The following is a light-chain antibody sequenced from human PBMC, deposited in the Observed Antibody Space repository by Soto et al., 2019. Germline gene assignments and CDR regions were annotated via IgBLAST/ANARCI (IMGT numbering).Light chain of an antibody. V-gene: IGKV3-11*01. J-gene: IGKJ5*01. CDR2: DAS. Sequence: EIVLTQSPATLSLSPGERAILSCRASQSINNYLVWFQQKPGQAPRLLMYDASKRAIGIPARFSGSGSGTDFTLTISSLETEDFAVYFCQQLSGEPPITFGQGTRMEIK. CDR1: QSINNY. CDR3: QQLSGEPPIT.